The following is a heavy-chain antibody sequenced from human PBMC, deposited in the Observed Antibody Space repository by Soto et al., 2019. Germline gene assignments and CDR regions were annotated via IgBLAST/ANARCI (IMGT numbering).Heavy chain of an antibody. V-gene: IGHV1-58*02. CDR3: AADLITIFGVVPLYAFDI. CDR1: GLTFTSSA. J-gene: IGHJ3*02. CDR2: IVVGSGNT. D-gene: IGHD3-3*01. Sequence: SVKVSCKASGLTFTSSAMQWVRQARGQRLEWIGWIVVGSGNTNYAQKFQERVTITRDMSTSTVYMELSSLRSEDTAVYYCAADLITIFGVVPLYAFDIWGQGTMVTVSS.